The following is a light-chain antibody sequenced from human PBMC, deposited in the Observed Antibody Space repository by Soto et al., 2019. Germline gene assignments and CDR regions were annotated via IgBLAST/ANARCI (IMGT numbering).Light chain of an antibody. V-gene: IGLV1-47*01. CDR2: RNN. CDR1: TSNIGSNY. Sequence: QSVLTQPPSASGTPGQGVTISCSGSTSNIGSNYVYWYQQLPGTAPKLLIYRNNQRPSVVPERFSGSKSGTSDYLAISGLRSDDEADYFCATWDESLNRFYVFRTGTKVTVL. J-gene: IGLJ1*01. CDR3: ATWDESLNRFYV.